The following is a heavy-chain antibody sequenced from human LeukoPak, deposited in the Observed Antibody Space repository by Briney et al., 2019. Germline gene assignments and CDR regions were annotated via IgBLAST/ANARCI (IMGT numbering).Heavy chain of an antibody. J-gene: IGHJ5*02. V-gene: IGHV1-2*02. CDR2: LNPNSGGS. Sequence: ASVKVSCKASGYTFTDYFIHWVRQAPGQGLEWMGWLNPNSGGSNFAQKFQGRVIMTRDTSIDTASMELTSLRSDDTAVYYCARGGSKMDWAKPRQFSSWFDPWGQGTLVTVSS. CDR1: GYTFTDYF. CDR3: ARGGSKMDWAKPRQFSSWFDP. D-gene: IGHD3/OR15-3a*01.